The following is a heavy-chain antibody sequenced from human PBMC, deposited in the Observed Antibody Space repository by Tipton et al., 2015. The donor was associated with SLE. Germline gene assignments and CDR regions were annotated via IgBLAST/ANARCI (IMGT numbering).Heavy chain of an antibody. D-gene: IGHD5/OR15-5a*01. CDR3: ARSTFAPGAFDI. CDR2: ISSSGGTI. J-gene: IGHJ3*02. V-gene: IGHV3-48*03. Sequence: GSLRLSCAASGFTFSSYEINWVRQAPGKVLEWVSYISSSGGTIYYADSVKGRFTISRDNAKNSLYLQMNSLRAEDTAVYYCARSTFAPGAFDIWGQGTMVTVSS. CDR1: GFTFSSYE.